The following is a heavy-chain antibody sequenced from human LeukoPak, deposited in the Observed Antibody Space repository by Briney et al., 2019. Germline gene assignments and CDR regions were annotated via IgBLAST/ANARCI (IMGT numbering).Heavy chain of an antibody. CDR1: GGSTRNDNHY. Sequence: PSETLSLTCTVSGGSTRNDNHYWRWIRQPPGRGLEWVASIYDNENTYYSSSLKSRLTISLDTSENQFSLKLNSVTAADTAVYYIAALRSSGWPHVKTSWGKGTLVTVSS. CDR2: IYDNENT. D-gene: IGHD6-25*01. V-gene: IGHV4-39*01. J-gene: IGHJ5*02. CDR3: AALRSSGWPHVKTS.